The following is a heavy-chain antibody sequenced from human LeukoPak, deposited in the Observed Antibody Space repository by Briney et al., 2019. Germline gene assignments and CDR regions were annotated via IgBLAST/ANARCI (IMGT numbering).Heavy chain of an antibody. Sequence: QPGGSLRLSCAASGFTFSSYGMSWVRQAPGKGLEWVSAISGSGGSTYYADSVKGQFTISRDNSKNTLYLQMNSLRPEDTAVYYCAKKGRDYAGLGFYMDVWGKGTTVTISS. J-gene: IGHJ6*04. CDR1: GFTFSSYG. V-gene: IGHV3-23*01. D-gene: IGHD4-17*01. CDR2: ISGSGGST. CDR3: AKKGRDYAGLGFYMDV.